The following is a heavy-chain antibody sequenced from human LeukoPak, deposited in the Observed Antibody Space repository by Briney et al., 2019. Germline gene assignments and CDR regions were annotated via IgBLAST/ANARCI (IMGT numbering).Heavy chain of an antibody. V-gene: IGHV4-59*08. D-gene: IGHD4-17*01. CDR3: ARGGSVTTDSDFDF. CDR1: SGSISSYY. J-gene: IGHJ4*02. CDR2: IYYSGST. Sequence: SETLSLTCTVSSGSISSYYWSWIRQPPGKGLEWIGYIYYSGSTNYNPSLKSRVTMSVDTSKNQFSLKLSSVTAVDTAVYYCARGGSVTTDSDFDFWGQGTLVTVSS.